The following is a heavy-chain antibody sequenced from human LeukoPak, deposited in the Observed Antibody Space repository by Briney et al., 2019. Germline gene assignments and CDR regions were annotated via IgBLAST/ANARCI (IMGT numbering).Heavy chain of an antibody. CDR2: ISSSGSTI. J-gene: IGHJ6*04. CDR1: GFTFSSYE. Sequence: PGGSLRLSCAASGFTFSSYEMSWVRQAPGRGLEWVSYISSSGSTIYYADSVKGRFTISRDNAKNSLYLQMNSLRAEDTAVYYCAELGITMIGGVWGKGTTVTISS. D-gene: IGHD3-10*02. V-gene: IGHV3-48*03. CDR3: AELGITMIGGV.